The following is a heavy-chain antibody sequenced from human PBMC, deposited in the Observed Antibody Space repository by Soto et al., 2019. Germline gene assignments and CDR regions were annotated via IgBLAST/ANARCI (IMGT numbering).Heavy chain of an antibody. Sequence: QVQLVQSGGVMKKPGASVKVSCKASGYTFTSHGISWVRQAPGQGLEWMGWISASNGDTNYAQKYQGRVTVTTDTSTSTGYMELRSLRSEDTAVYYCARMVRGSNIDYYHYMDVWGVGTTVTVSS. CDR1: GYTFTSHG. D-gene: IGHD3-10*01. CDR3: ARMVRGSNIDYYHYMDV. CDR2: ISASNGDT. V-gene: IGHV1-18*01. J-gene: IGHJ6*03.